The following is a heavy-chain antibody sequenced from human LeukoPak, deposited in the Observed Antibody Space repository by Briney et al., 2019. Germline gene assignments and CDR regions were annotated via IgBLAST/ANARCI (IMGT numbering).Heavy chain of an antibody. CDR3: ARRGYSSGWYTDY. Sequence: SETLSLTCTVSGGSISSRNNYWGWIRQPPGKGLEWIGSIYYSGSTYYNPSLKSRVTISVDTSKNQFSLKLSSVTAADTAVYYCARRGYSSGWYTDYWGQGTLVTVSS. CDR2: IYYSGST. D-gene: IGHD6-19*01. CDR1: GGSISSRNNY. J-gene: IGHJ4*02. V-gene: IGHV4-39*01.